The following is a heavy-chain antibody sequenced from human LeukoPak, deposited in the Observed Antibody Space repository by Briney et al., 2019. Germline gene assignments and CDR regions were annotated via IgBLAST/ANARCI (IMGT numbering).Heavy chain of an antibody. Sequence: PGGSLRLSCVASGFTFSSYGMHWARQAPGKGLEWVAVISYDGSNKYYADSVKGRFTISRDNSKNTLYLQMNSLRAEDTAVYYCAKDLDYYDSSGTTFDIWGQGTMVTVSS. V-gene: IGHV3-30*18. J-gene: IGHJ3*02. D-gene: IGHD3-22*01. CDR1: GFTFSSYG. CDR2: ISYDGSNK. CDR3: AKDLDYYDSSGTTFDI.